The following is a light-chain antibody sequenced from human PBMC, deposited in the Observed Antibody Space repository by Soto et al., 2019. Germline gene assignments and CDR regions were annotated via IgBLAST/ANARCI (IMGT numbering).Light chain of an antibody. Sequence: ERVMTQSPATLSVSPGERVTLSCRASQSVSSNLAWYQQKPGQAPSLLIYGAFTRATGIPARFSGTGSGTEFTLTISSLQSEDFALYYCQQYNDWPLTFGQGTKVDIK. V-gene: IGKV3-15*01. J-gene: IGKJ1*01. CDR2: GAF. CDR3: QQYNDWPLT. CDR1: QSVSSN.